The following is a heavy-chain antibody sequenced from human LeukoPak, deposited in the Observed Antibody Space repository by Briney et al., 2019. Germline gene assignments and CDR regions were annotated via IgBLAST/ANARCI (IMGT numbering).Heavy chain of an antibody. CDR2: IHYNVNT. CDR3: ARPVGPTTGFWYFDL. V-gene: IGHV4-39*01. D-gene: IGHD1-26*01. Sequence: SETLSLTCTVSGGSISSSSYYWGWIRQPPGKGLEWIGSIHYNVNTYYNPSLKSRVTISVDTSKNQFFLQLNSVTAADTAVYYCARPVGPTTGFWYFDLWSRGTLVTVSS. J-gene: IGHJ2*01. CDR1: GGSISSSSYY.